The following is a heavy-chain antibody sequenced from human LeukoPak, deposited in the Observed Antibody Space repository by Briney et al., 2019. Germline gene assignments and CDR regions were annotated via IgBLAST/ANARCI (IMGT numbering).Heavy chain of an antibody. J-gene: IGHJ4*02. Sequence: SETLSLTCTVSGGSISSYYWSWIRQPPGKGLEWIGYIYYSGSTNYNPSLKSRVTISVDTSKNQFSLKLSSVTAADTAVYYCARAPVLRYFDWSSYYFDYWGQGTLVTVSS. V-gene: IGHV4-59*01. CDR2: IYYSGST. CDR1: GGSISSYY. CDR3: ARAPVLRYFDWSSYYFDY. D-gene: IGHD3-9*01.